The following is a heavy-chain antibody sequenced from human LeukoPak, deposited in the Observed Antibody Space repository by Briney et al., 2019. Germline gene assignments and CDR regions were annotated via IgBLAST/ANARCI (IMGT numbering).Heavy chain of an antibody. V-gene: IGHV3-23*01. CDR1: GFTFSSYA. CDR3: AKGTGGSSYDALQY. Sequence: GGSLRLSCAASGFTFSSYAMNWVRQAPGKGPEWVSAISDSGGDTFVADSVKGRFTISRDNSKSTVYLQMSSLRVDDTAVYYCAKGTGGSSYDALQYWGQGTLVTVSS. D-gene: IGHD2-15*01. CDR2: ISDSGGDT. J-gene: IGHJ4*02.